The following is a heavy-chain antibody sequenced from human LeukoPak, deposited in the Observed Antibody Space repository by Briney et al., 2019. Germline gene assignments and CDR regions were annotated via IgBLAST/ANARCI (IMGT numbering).Heavy chain of an antibody. V-gene: IGHV4-59*12. CDR2: IYYSGST. J-gene: IGHJ5*02. CDR3: ARDRRYSSSWYWFDP. D-gene: IGHD6-13*01. CDR1: GGSISSYY. Sequence: SETPPLTCTVSGGSISSYYWSWIRQPPGKGLEWIGYIYYSGSTNYNPSLKSRVTISVDTSKNQFSLKLSSVTAADTAVYYCARDRRYSSSWYWFDPWGQGTLVTVSS.